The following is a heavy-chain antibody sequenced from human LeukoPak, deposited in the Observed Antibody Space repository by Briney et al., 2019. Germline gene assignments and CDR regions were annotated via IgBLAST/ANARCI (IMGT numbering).Heavy chain of an antibody. CDR3: ARAGMAVAGLPSDY. V-gene: IGHV4-34*01. J-gene: IGHJ4*02. Sequence: SETLSLTCAVYGGSFSGYYWSWIRQPPGKGLEWIGEINHSGSTNYNPSLKSRVTISVDTSKNQFSLKLSSVTAADTAVYYCARAGMAVAGLPSDYWGQGTLVTVSS. CDR2: INHSGST. CDR1: GGSFSGYY. D-gene: IGHD6-19*01.